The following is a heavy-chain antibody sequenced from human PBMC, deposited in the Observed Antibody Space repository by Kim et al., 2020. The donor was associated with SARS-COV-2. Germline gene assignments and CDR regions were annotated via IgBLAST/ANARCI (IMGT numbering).Heavy chain of an antibody. CDR2: VTHNGSP. J-gene: IGHJ4*02. D-gene: IGHD3-16*01. CDR1: GGTFSSYS. CDR3: ARVVNDIRVGVDY. Sequence: SETLSLTCAVSGGTFSSYSWNWIRQPPGRGLEWIGEVTHNGSPLYNPSLRGRVTISRDTSKKQFSLNLNSVTAADTAVYYCARVVNDIRVGVDYWSQGTLVTVSS. V-gene: IGHV4-34*01.